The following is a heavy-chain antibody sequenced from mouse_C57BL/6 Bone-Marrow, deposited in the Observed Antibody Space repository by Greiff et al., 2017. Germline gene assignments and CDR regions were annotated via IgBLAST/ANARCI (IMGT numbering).Heavy chain of an antibody. Sequence: VQVVESGPELVKPGASVKISCKASGYAFSSSWMNWVKQRPGKGLEWIGRIYPGDGDTNYNGKFKGKATLTADKSSSTAYMQLSSLTSEDSAVYFCAGTGPWFAYWGQGTLVTVSA. CDR3: AGTGPWFAY. V-gene: IGHV1-82*01. D-gene: IGHD4-1*01. CDR1: GYAFSSSW. J-gene: IGHJ3*01. CDR2: IYPGDGDT.